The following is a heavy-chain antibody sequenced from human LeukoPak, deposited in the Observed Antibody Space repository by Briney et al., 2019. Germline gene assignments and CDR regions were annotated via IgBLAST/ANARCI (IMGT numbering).Heavy chain of an antibody. D-gene: IGHD2-2*01. CDR2: IIPILGIA. J-gene: IGHJ4*02. CDR1: GGTFSSYT. V-gene: IGHV1-69*02. Sequence: ASVKASCKASGGTFSSYTISWVRQAPGQGLEWMGRIIPILGIANYAQKFQGRVTITADKSTSTAYMELSSLRSEDTAVYYCASRESTEDIVVVPEYWGQGTLVTVSS. CDR3: ASRESTEDIVVVPEY.